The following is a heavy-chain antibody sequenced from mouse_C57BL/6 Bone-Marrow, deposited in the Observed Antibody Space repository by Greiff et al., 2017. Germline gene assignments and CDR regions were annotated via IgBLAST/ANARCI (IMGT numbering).Heavy chain of an antibody. CDR1: GYSITSGYY. D-gene: IGHD1-1*01. CDR3: AGYYGSSPYYAMDY. V-gene: IGHV3-6*01. J-gene: IGHJ4*01. CDR2: ISYDGSN. Sequence: EVQLQESGPGLVKPSQSLSLTCSVTGYSITSGYYWNWIRQFPGNKLEWMGYISYDGSNNYNPSLKNRISITRDTSKNQFFLKLNSVTTEDTATYYCAGYYGSSPYYAMDYWGQGTSVTVSS.